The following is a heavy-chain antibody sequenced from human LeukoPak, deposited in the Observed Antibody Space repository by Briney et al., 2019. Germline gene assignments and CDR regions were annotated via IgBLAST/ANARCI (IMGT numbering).Heavy chain of an antibody. J-gene: IGHJ4*02. CDR2: ISGSGGST. Sequence: GGSLRLSCAASGFTFSSYAMSWVRQPPGKGLEWVSAISGSGGSTYYADSVKGRFTISRDNSKNTLYLQMNSLRAEDTAVYYCAKDDFWSGYPYWGQGTLVTVSS. V-gene: IGHV3-23*01. CDR3: AKDDFWSGYPY. D-gene: IGHD3-3*01. CDR1: GFTFSSYA.